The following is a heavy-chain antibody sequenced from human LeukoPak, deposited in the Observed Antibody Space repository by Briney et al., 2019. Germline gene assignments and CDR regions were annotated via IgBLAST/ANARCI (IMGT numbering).Heavy chain of an antibody. V-gene: IGHV3-7*03. CDR1: GFTFSHYY. Sequence: GGSLRLSCAASGFTFSHYYMSWVRQAPGKGLEWLAHIKYDGSETYHGDSVKGRFTISRDNAKNSLYLQINSLRAEDTAVYYCTRDEGATVTTFRFDYWGQGTLVSVSS. J-gene: IGHJ4*02. D-gene: IGHD4-17*01. CDR2: IKYDGSET. CDR3: TRDEGATVTTFRFDY.